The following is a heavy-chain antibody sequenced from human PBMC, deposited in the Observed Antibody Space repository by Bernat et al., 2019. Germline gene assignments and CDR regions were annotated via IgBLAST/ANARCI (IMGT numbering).Heavy chain of an antibody. V-gene: IGHV1-46*03. CDR3: ARDPSHSGWDVNYFDY. J-gene: IGHJ4*02. Sequence: QVQLVQSGAEVKKPGASVKVSCKASGYTFTSYYMHLVRHAPGQGLEWMGIINPSGGSTSYAQKFQGRVTMTRDTSTSTVYMELSSLRSEDTAVYYCARDPSHSGWDVNYFDYWGQGTLVTVSS. CDR2: INPSGGST. CDR1: GYTFTSYY. D-gene: IGHD6-19*01.